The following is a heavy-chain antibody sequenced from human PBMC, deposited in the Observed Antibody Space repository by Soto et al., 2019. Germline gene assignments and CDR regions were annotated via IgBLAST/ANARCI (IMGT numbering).Heavy chain of an antibody. J-gene: IGHJ6*02. V-gene: IGHV3-74*01. CDR2: INSDGSST. Sequence: GGSLRLSCAASGFTFSSYWMHWVRQAPGKGLVWVSRINSDGSSTSYADSVKGRFTISRDNAKNTLYLQMNSLRAEDTAVYYCARDPMYYYDSSGYYFDYYYYYGMDVWGQGTTVTVSS. D-gene: IGHD3-22*01. CDR3: ARDPMYYYDSSGYYFDYYYYYGMDV. CDR1: GFTFSSYW.